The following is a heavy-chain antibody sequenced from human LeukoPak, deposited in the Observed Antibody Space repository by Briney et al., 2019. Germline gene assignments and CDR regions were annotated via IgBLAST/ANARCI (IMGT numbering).Heavy chain of an antibody. CDR2: INHSGST. CDR3: ARRGYTYGWGWFDP. CDR1: GGSFSGYY. D-gene: IGHD5-18*01. Sequence: PSETLSLTCAVYGGSFSGYYWSWIRQPPGKGLEWIGEINHSGSTNYNPSLKSRVTISIDTSKNQFYLKLSSLTAADTAVYYCARRGYTYGWGWFDPWGQGTLVTVSS. J-gene: IGHJ5*02. V-gene: IGHV4-34*01.